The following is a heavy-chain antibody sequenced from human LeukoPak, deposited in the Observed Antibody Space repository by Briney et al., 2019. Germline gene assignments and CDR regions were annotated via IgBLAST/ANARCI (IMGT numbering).Heavy chain of an antibody. CDR1: GYSFTSYY. CDR3: ARGPPGRVYDSTKRGPFDP. J-gene: IGHJ5*02. Sequence: ASVKVSCKASGYSFTSYYIHWVRQAPGQGLEWMGIINPSGGSINYAQKFQGRVTMTRDTSTSTVYMELSSLRPEDTAVFYCARGPPGRVYDSTKRGPFDPWGQGTLVTVSS. CDR2: INPSGGSI. V-gene: IGHV1-46*01. D-gene: IGHD3-22*01.